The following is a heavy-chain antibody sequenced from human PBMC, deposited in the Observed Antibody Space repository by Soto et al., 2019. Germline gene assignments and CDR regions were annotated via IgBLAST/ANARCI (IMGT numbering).Heavy chain of an antibody. D-gene: IGHD7-27*01. CDR1: GGSISSGGYY. CDR3: AGTRNWGGRSGMDV. V-gene: IGHV4-31*03. Sequence: PSETLSLTCTVSGGSISSGGYYWSWIRQHPGKGLEWIGYIYYSGSTYYNPSLKSRVTISVDTSKNQFSLKLSSVTAADTAVYYCAGTRNWGGRSGMDVWGQGTTVTVSS. J-gene: IGHJ6*02. CDR2: IYYSGST.